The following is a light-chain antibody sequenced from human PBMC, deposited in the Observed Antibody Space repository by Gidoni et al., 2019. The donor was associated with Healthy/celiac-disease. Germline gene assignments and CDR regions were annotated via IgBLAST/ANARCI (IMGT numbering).Light chain of an antibody. Sequence: DIQFTQSPSFLSASVGDRVTITCRASQGISSYLAWYQQKPGKAPKLLIYAASTLQSGVPSRFSGSGSGTEFTLTISSLQPEDFATYYCQQLNSYPLVTFGPGTKVDIK. V-gene: IGKV1-9*01. J-gene: IGKJ3*01. CDR1: QGISSY. CDR2: AAS. CDR3: QQLNSYPLVT.